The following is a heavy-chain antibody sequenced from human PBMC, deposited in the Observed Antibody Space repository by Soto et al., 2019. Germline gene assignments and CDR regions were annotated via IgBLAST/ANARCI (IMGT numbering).Heavy chain of an antibody. D-gene: IGHD6-13*01. CDR3: ARIWGPIAAAGSYFDY. J-gene: IGHJ4*02. CDR1: GGSFSGYY. V-gene: IGHV4-34*01. CDR2: INHSGST. Sequence: SETLSLTCAVYGGSFSGYYWSWIRQPPGKGLEWIGEINHSGSTNYNPSLKSRVTISVDTSKNQFSLKLSSVTAADTAVYYCARIWGPIAAAGSYFDYWGQGTLVTVSS.